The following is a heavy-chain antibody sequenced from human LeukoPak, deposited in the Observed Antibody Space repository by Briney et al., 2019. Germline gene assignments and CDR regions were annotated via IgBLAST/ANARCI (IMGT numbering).Heavy chain of an antibody. CDR3: ARGDRSSWFDY. V-gene: IGHV4-34*01. J-gene: IGHJ4*02. D-gene: IGHD6-6*01. CDR2: INHSEST. CDR1: GGSFSGYY. Sequence: SETLSLTCAVYGGSFSGYYWSWIRQPPGKGLEWIGEINHSESTNYNPSLKSRVTISVDTSKNQFSLKLSSVTAADTAVYYCARGDRSSWFDYWGQGTLVTVSS.